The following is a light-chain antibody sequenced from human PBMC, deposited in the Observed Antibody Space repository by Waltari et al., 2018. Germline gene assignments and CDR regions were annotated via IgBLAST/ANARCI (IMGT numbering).Light chain of an antibody. CDR3: ASWDDSLSGWV. Sequence: QSELTQPPSASGTPGQRVTISCSGSKSNIGNNYVCWYQQLPGTAPKLLIFDNNQRPSWVPDRFSASKSATSASLAISGLRSEDEGSYYCASWDDSLSGWVFGGGTTVTVL. CDR1: KSNIGNNY. J-gene: IGLJ3*02. V-gene: IGLV1-47*01. CDR2: DNN.